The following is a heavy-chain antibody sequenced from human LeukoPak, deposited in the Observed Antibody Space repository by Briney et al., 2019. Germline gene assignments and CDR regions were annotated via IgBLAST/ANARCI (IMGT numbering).Heavy chain of an antibody. D-gene: IGHD1-1*01. Sequence: ASVKVSCKASGYTFTTYGISWVRQAPGQGLEWMGWISTYNGNANYAQKLQGRVTMTSDTSTSTAYMELRGLRSDDTAVYYCATRHTGYYYMDVWGKGTTVTVSS. CDR3: ATRHTGYYYMDV. J-gene: IGHJ6*03. CDR1: GYTFTTYG. CDR2: ISTYNGNA. V-gene: IGHV1-18*01.